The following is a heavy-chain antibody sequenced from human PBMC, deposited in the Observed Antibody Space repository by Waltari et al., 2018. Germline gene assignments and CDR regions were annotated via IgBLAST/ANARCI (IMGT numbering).Heavy chain of an antibody. D-gene: IGHD3-10*01. Sequence: EVQLVESGGGLIQPGGSLRLSCAASGFTVSSNYMSWVSQAPGKGLEWVSVIYSGGSTYDADSVKGRFTISRDNSKSTLYLQMNSLRAEDTAVYYCARSDITMVQGVYFDLWGRGTLVTVSS. CDR3: ARSDITMVQGVYFDL. V-gene: IGHV3-53*01. CDR1: GFTVSSNY. J-gene: IGHJ2*01. CDR2: IYSGGST.